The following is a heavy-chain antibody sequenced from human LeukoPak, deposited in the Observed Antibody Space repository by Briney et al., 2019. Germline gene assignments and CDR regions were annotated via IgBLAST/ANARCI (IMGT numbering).Heavy chain of an antibody. J-gene: IGHJ3*02. CDR3: ARGPLSIFGVLDAFDI. CDR2: INPNSGGT. Sequence: ASVKVSCKASGYTFTAYYIHWVRQAPGQGLEWMGWINPNSGGTNYAQKFQGWVTMTRDTSITTAYMELSRLKSDDTAVYYCARGPLSIFGVLDAFDIWGQGTLVTVSS. D-gene: IGHD3-3*01. V-gene: IGHV1-2*04. CDR1: GYTFTAYY.